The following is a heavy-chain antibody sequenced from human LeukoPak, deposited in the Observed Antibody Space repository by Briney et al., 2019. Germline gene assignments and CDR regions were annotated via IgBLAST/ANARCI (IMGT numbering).Heavy chain of an antibody. CDR2: ISGSGGST. D-gene: IGHD3-22*01. CDR3: AKDLPHYYDSSGYSLFDY. V-gene: IGHV3-23*01. CDR1: GFTFSLYW. Sequence: GGSLRLSCAASGFTFSLYWMNWVRRAPGKGLEWVSAISGSGGSTYYADSVKGRFTISRDNSKNTLYLQMNSLRAEDTAVYYCAKDLPHYYDSSGYSLFDYWGQGTLVTVSS. J-gene: IGHJ4*02.